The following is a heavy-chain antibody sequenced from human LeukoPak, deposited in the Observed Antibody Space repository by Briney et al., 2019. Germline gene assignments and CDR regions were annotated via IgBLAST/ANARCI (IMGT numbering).Heavy chain of an antibody. CDR3: ARGGGLGYCSGGSCYSDY. J-gene: IGHJ4*02. Sequence: ASVKVSCKASGYTFTSYGISWVRQAPGQGLEWMGWISAYNGNTNYAQKLQGRVTMTTDTSTSTAYMELRSLRSDDTAVYYCARGGGLGYCSGGSCYSDYWGQGTLVTVSS. CDR1: GYTFTSYG. V-gene: IGHV1-18*01. D-gene: IGHD2-15*01. CDR2: ISAYNGNT.